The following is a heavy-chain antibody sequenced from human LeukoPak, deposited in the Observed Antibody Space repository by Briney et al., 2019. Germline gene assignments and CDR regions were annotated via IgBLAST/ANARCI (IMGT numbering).Heavy chain of an antibody. CDR2: INWNGDGT. J-gene: IGHJ4*02. CDR3: ARDVEQWLVRVYYFDY. V-gene: IGHV3-20*04. Sequence: GGSLRLSCAASGFTLDDYGMSWVRQVPGKGLEWISGINWNGDGTGYADSVKGRFTISRDNAKNSLYLQMNSLRDEDTAVYYCARDVEQWLVRVYYFDYWGQGTVVTVSS. CDR1: GFTLDDYG. D-gene: IGHD6-19*01.